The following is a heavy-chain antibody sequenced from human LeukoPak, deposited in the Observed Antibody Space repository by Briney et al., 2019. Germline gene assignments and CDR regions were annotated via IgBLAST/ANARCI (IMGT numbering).Heavy chain of an antibody. CDR3: ARHYCSGGSCYSPYYYYGMDV. V-gene: IGHV5-10-1*01. Sequence: GGSLKISCKGSGCSFTSYWISWGRQMPGKGLEGMGRIDPSDSYTNYSPSFQGHVTISADKSSSTTYLQWSSLKASDTAIYYCARHYCSGGSCYSPYYYYGMDVWGKGTTVTVSS. CDR1: GCSFTSYW. J-gene: IGHJ6*04. CDR2: IDPSDSYT. D-gene: IGHD2-15*01.